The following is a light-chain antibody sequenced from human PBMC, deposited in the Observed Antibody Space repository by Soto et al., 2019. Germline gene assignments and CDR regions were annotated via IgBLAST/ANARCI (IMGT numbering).Light chain of an antibody. CDR1: QSVSSY. CDR3: QQRGNWPLT. Sequence: EIVLTQAAATLSLSPGERATLSCRASQSVSSYFAWYQQKPGQAPRLLIYDASNRATGIPARFSGSGSGTDFTLTISSLEPEDFAVYYCQQRGNWPLTFGQGTKVDIK. CDR2: DAS. J-gene: IGKJ1*01. V-gene: IGKV3-11*01.